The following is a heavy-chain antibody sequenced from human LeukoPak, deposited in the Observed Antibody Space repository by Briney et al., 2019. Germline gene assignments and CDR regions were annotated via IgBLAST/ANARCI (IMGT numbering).Heavy chain of an antibody. D-gene: IGHD5-18*01. CDR3: ARDLDGALYSYAPGSFGY. J-gene: IGHJ4*02. CDR2: IYYSGST. CDR1: GGSISSYY. Sequence: SETLSLTCTVSGGSISSYYWSWIRQPPGKGLEWIGYIYYSGSTNYNPSLKSRVTISVDTSKNQFSLKLSSVTAADTAVYYCARDLDGALYSYAPGSFGYWGQGTLVTVSS. V-gene: IGHV4-59*12.